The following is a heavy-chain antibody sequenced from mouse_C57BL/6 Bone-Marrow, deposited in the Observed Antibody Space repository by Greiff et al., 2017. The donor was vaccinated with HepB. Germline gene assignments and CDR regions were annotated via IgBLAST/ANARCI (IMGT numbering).Heavy chain of an antibody. Sequence: VQLQQSGPELVKPGASVKISCKASGYTFTDYYMNWVKQSHGKSLEWIGDINPNNGGTSYNQKFKGKATLTVDKSSSTAYMELRSLTSEDSAVYYCAREITTVVAPYFDDWGQGTTLTVSS. D-gene: IGHD1-1*01. J-gene: IGHJ2*01. CDR1: GYTFTDYY. V-gene: IGHV1-26*01. CDR2: INPNNGGT. CDR3: AREITTVVAPYFDD.